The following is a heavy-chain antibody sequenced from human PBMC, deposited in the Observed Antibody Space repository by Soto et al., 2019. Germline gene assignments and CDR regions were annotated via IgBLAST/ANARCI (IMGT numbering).Heavy chain of an antibody. D-gene: IGHD5-12*01. V-gene: IGHV3-33*01. CDR2: IWYDGSNK. J-gene: IGHJ4*02. Sequence: QVQLVESGGGVVQPGRSLRLSCAASGFTFSSYGMHWVRQAPGKGLEWVAVIWYDGSNKYYADSVKGPFTISRDNTKNSLYLQMNFLRAEDTVLYYCATVSSDGYQLGYWGQGTLVTVSS. CDR3: ATVSSDGYQLGY. CDR1: GFTFSSYG.